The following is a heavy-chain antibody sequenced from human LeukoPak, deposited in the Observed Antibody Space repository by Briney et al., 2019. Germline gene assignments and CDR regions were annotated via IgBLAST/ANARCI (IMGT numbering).Heavy chain of an antibody. CDR2: INSDGSST. V-gene: IGHV3-74*01. J-gene: IGHJ4*02. CDR3: ASLDY. Sequence: GGSLRLSCAASGSTFSIYWVHWVRQAPGKGLVWVSSINSDGSSTSYADSVKGRFTISRDNAKNTLYLQMNTLRAEDTAVYYCASLDYWGQGTPVTVSS. CDR1: GSTFSIYW.